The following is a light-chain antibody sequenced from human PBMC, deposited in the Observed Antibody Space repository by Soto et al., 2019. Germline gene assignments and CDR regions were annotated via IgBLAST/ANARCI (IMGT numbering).Light chain of an antibody. CDR1: SSDVGGYNY. V-gene: IGLV2-8*01. J-gene: IGLJ2*01. CDR3: SSYAGRNTYV. CDR2: EVS. Sequence: QSALTQPPSASGSPGQSVTISCTGTSSDVGGYNYVSWYQQHPGKAPKLMIYEVSNRPSGVPDRFSGSKSGNTASLTISGLQAEDEGDYYCSSYAGRNTYVFGAGTKLTVL.